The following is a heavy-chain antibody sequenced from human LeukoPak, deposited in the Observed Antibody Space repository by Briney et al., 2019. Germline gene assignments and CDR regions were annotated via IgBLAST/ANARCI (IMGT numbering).Heavy chain of an antibody. CDR2: IIAYNGNT. V-gene: IGHV1-18*01. CDR3: ARRMSDGYCDFWSGYYTGYLYYMGV. J-gene: IGHJ6*03. CDR1: GYTFTSYG. Sequence: ASVKVSCKASGYTFTSYGISWVRQAPGQGLEWMGWIIAYNGNTNYAQKLQGRVTMTTDTSTSTAYMELRSLRYDDTGVYYCARRMSDGYCDFWSGYYTGYLYYMGVGGKGTTVTVSS. D-gene: IGHD3-3*01.